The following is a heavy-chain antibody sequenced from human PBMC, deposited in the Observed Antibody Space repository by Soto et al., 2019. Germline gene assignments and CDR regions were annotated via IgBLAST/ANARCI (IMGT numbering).Heavy chain of an antibody. J-gene: IGHJ4*02. CDR1: GFTFSSYA. D-gene: IGHD6-19*01. V-gene: IGHV3-30-3*01. CDR2: ISYDGSNK. Sequence: GGSLRLSCAASGFTFSSYAMHWVRQAPGKGLEWVAVISYDGSNKYYADSVKGRFTISRDNSKNTLYLQMNSLRAEDTAVYYCAMTHAIAVAPPFDYWGQGTLVTVSS. CDR3: AMTHAIAVAPPFDY.